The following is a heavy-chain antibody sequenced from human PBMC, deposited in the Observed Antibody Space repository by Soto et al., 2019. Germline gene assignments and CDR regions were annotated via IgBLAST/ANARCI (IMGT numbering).Heavy chain of an antibody. CDR1: GGSISKNGYS. J-gene: IGHJ4*02. D-gene: IGHD4-17*01. CDR2: IYHSGST. CDR3: ARTVTTGPFFDF. V-gene: IGHV4-30-2*01. Sequence: QLHLQESGSGLVKPSQTLSLTCAVSGGSISKNGYSWSWIRQPPRKGLEWIGYIYHSGSTYYNPSLKSRVSISVDRSSDRFSLNLSSVTAADTAVYYCARTVTTGPFFDFWGQGTLVTVSS.